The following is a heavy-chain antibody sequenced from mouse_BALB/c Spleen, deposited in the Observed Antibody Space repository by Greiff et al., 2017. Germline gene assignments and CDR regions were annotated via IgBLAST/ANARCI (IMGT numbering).Heavy chain of an antibody. D-gene: IGHD1-1*01. J-gene: IGHJ2*01. Sequence: QVQLQQSGPGLVAPSQSLSITCTVSGFSLTGYGVNWVRQPPGKGLEWLGMIWGDGSTDYNSALKSRLSISKDNSKSQVFLKMNSLQTDDTARYYCARGNGSRGDYFDYWGQGTTLTVSS. CDR1: GFSLTGYG. CDR2: IWGDGST. CDR3: ARGNGSRGDYFDY. V-gene: IGHV2-6-7*01.